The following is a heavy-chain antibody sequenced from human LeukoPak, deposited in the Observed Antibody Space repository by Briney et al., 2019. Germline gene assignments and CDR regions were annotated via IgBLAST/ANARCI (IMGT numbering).Heavy chain of an antibody. CDR3: ARLPPTTLRQNRLNHPADY. CDR1: CAFSSGYY. D-gene: IGHD1-14*01. J-gene: IGHJ4*02. CDR2: INHSGST. Sequence: KPSETLSLTCALYCAFSSGYYWSWIRQPPGKGLEWIGEINHSGSTNNNPSLKTRFTISVDTSKNQFSLKLRSVTAADTAVYYCARLPPTTLRQNRLNHPADYWGQGTLVTVSS. V-gene: IGHV4-34*01.